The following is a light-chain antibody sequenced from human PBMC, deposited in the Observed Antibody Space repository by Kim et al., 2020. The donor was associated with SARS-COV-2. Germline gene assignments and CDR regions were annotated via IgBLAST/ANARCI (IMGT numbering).Light chain of an antibody. CDR2: GAS. J-gene: IGKJ4*01. CDR1: QSVSSN. Sequence: VSPGERATLSCRASQSVSSNLAWYQQKPGQAPRLIIYGASTRATGIPDRFSGSGSGTEFTLTISNLQSEDFAVYYCQQYNKWPPLTFGGGTKVDIK. V-gene: IGKV3-15*01. CDR3: QQYNKWPPLT.